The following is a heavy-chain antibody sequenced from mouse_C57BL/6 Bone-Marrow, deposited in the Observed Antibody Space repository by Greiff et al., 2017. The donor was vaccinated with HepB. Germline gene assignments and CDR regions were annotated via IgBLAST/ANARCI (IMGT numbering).Heavy chain of an antibody. CDR2: ISSGSSTI. Sequence: EVQRVESGGGLVKPGGSLKLSCAASGFTFSDYGMHWVRQAPEKGLEWVAYISSGSSTIYYADTVKGRFTISRDNAKNTLFLQMTSLRSEDTAMYYCASPVVATGENYFDSWGQGTTLTVSS. J-gene: IGHJ2*01. D-gene: IGHD1-1*01. CDR1: GFTFSDYG. V-gene: IGHV5-17*01. CDR3: ASPVVATGENYFDS.